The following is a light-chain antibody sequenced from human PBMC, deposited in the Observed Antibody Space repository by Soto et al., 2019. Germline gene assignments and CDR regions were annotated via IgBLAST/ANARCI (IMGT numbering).Light chain of an antibody. V-gene: IGKV2-24*01. CDR1: ESLLHIDGTTY. CDR2: KIS. J-gene: IGKJ1*01. CDR3: MQAPHFPRT. Sequence: IGMTQTPLSSPVTLGQPASISCRSSESLLHIDGTTYLSWLQQRPGQPPRVIIYKISDRLSGVPDRFSGSGVGTDFTLKISRVEAEDVGVYYCMQAPHFPRTSVQRPKV.